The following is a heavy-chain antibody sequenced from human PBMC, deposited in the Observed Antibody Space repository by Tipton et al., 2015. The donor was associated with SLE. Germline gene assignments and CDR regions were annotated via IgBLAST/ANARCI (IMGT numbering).Heavy chain of an antibody. J-gene: IGHJ4*02. Sequence: QLVQSGGGLVQPGGSLRLSCAASRFTFSNYAVSWVRQAPGKGLEWVSSISGDGGTTYYADSVKGRFTISRDNSKSTLYLQMNSLRTEDTAVYYCTRVACSGGTCPDDYWGQGTLVTVSS. V-gene: IGHV3-23*04. D-gene: IGHD2-15*01. CDR3: TRVACSGGTCPDDY. CDR1: RFTFSNYA. CDR2: ISGDGGTT.